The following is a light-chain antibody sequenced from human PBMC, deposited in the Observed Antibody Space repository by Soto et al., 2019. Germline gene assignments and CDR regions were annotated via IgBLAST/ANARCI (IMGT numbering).Light chain of an antibody. J-gene: IGLJ3*02. CDR2: LEGSGSY. CDR3: ETWDSNTRV. Sequence: QLVLTQSSSASASLGSSVKLTCTLSSGHSSDIIAWHQQQPWKAPRYLMKLEGSGSYNKGSGVPDRFSGSRSGADRYLTISNLQSEDEADYYCETWDSNTRVFGGGTKLTVL. V-gene: IGLV4-60*03. CDR1: SGHSSDI.